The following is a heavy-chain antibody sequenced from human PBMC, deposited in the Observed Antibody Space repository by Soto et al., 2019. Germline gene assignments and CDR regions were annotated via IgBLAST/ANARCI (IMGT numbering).Heavy chain of an antibody. Sequence: EVQLVESGGGLVKPGGSLRLSCAASGFTFSSYNMNWVRQAPGKGLEWVSYISRSSSFISYADSVKGRFTISRDNAKNSWYLQMNSPRAEDTAVYYCARDCSCGSCYSGGHPIDYWGQGTLVPVSS. CDR1: GFTFSSYN. J-gene: IGHJ4*02. CDR2: ISRSSSFI. V-gene: IGHV3-21*01. D-gene: IGHD2-15*01. CDR3: ARDCSCGSCYSGGHPIDY.